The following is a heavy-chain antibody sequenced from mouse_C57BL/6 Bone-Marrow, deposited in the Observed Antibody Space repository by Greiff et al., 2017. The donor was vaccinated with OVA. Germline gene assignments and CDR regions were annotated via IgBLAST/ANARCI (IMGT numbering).Heavy chain of an antibody. CDR1: GFNIKDDY. Sequence: EVQVVESGAELVRPGASVKLSCTASGFNIKDDYMHWVKQRPEQGLEWIGWIDPENGDTEYASKFQGKATITADTSSNTAYLQLSSLTSEDSAIYYCARDYYGSSYGLRLWFAYWGQGTLVTVSA. V-gene: IGHV14-4*01. CDR2: IDPENGDT. D-gene: IGHD1-1*01. J-gene: IGHJ3*01. CDR3: ARDYYGSSYGLRLWFAY.